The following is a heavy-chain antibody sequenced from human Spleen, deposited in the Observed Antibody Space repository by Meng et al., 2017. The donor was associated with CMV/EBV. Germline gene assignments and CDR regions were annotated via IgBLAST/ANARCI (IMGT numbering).Heavy chain of an antibody. CDR3: ANIAVADDDS. D-gene: IGHD6-19*01. CDR1: GYTLTELS. CDR2: FDTEDGET. Sequence: VLLVQSEAEVKKAGSSVKVSCKGSGYTLTELSRHGVRQAPGKGLEWMGGFDTEDGETIYEQKFQGRVSMTRDTSIITAYMELRSLRSDDTAVYYCANIAVADDDSWGQGTLVTVSS. J-gene: IGHJ5*01. V-gene: IGHV1-24*01.